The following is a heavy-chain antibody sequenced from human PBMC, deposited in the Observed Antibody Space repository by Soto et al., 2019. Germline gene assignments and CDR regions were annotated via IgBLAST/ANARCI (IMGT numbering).Heavy chain of an antibody. J-gene: IGHJ6*02. CDR2: ISYDGSNK. D-gene: IGHD3-10*01. V-gene: IGHV3-30*18. Sequence: VQLVESGGGVVQPGRSLRLSCAASGFTFSSYGMHWVRQAPGKGLEWVAVISYDGSNKYYADSVKGRFTISRDNSKNTLYLQMNSLRAEDTAVYYCAKDLEVGSGSYLYYYYYYGMDVWGQGTTVTVSS. CDR1: GFTFSSYG. CDR3: AKDLEVGSGSYLYYYYYYGMDV.